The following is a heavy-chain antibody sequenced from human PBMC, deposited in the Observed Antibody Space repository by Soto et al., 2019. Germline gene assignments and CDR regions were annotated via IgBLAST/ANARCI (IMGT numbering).Heavy chain of an antibody. CDR1: GFTFSSYA. V-gene: IGHV3-30-3*01. J-gene: IGHJ6*02. CDR3: ARDGVAAGSAYFYGMAV. CDR2: ISYDGSNK. D-gene: IGHD2-15*01. Sequence: QVQLVESGGGVVQPGRSLRLSCAASGFTFSSYAMHWVRQAPGKGLEWVAVISYDGSNKYYADSVKGRFTISRDNSKKTLYLQMNSLRAEDTAVYYCARDGVAAGSAYFYGMAVWGQGTTVTVSS.